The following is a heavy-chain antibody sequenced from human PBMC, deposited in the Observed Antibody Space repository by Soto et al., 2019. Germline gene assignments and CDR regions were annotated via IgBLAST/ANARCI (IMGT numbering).Heavy chain of an antibody. V-gene: IGHV3-11*01. CDR1: GFTVSDYY. CDR2: ISPSGRTM. Sequence: GGSLRLSCAASGFTVSDYYMSWIRQAPGKGLEWASYISPSGRTMFDADSVKGRFTISRDNSKNSLYLQMNSLRAEDTAVYYCARDDYYDTSGYLAPFDYWGQGTLVTVSS. D-gene: IGHD3-22*01. J-gene: IGHJ4*02. CDR3: ARDDYYDTSGYLAPFDY.